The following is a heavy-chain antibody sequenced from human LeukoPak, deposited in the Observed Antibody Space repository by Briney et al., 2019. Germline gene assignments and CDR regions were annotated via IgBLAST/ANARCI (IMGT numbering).Heavy chain of an antibody. CDR2: INPSGGST. D-gene: IGHD6-19*01. CDR3: ARGGSSGWFKFQH. CDR1: GYTFTSYY. V-gene: IGHV1-46*01. J-gene: IGHJ1*01. Sequence: ASVKVSCKASGYTFTSYYMHWVRQASGQGLEWMGIINPSGGSTSYAQKFQGRVTMTGDMSTSTVYMELSSLRSEDTAVYYCARGGSSGWFKFQHWGQGTLVTVSS.